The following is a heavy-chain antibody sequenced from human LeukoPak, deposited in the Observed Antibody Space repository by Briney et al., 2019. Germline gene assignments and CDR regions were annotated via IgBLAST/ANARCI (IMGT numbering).Heavy chain of an antibody. Sequence: SETLSLTCTVSGGSISSYYWSWIRQPPGKGLEWIGYIYYSGSTNYNPSLKSRVTISVDTSKNQSSLKLSSVTAADTAVYYCARDPTTVTKGLDIWGQGTMVTVSS. D-gene: IGHD4-17*01. CDR2: IYYSGST. CDR3: ARDPTTVTKGLDI. J-gene: IGHJ3*02. CDR1: GGSISSYY. V-gene: IGHV4-59*01.